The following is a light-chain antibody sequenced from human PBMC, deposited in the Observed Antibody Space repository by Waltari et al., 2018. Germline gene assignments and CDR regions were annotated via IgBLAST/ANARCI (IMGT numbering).Light chain of an antibody. CDR1: SGHSSNI. V-gene: IGLV4-69*01. CDR2: VNSDGSH. CDR3: QTGGHGTWV. Sequence: QLVLTQSPSVSASLGASVKLTCTLSSGHSSNIIAWLQQQPEKGPRYLMKVNSDGSHSKGDEIPDRFSGSSSGAERYLTISSVQSEDEADYYCQTGGHGTWVFGGGTTLTVL. J-gene: IGLJ3*02.